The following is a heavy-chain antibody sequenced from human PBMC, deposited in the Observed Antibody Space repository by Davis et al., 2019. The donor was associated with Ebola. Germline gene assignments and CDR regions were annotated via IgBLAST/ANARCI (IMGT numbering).Heavy chain of an antibody. CDR1: GDSVSGKSGA. CDR3: AGPYMQDSNY. V-gene: IGHV6-1*01. CDR2: TYYTSKWYN. Sequence: PSETLSLTCAISGDSVSGKSGAWNWIRQSPSRGLEWLGRTYYTSKWYNHYAASVKSRTTINPDTSKNQFSLQLNSVTPEDTAVYYCAGPYMQDSNYWGQGTLVTVSS. J-gene: IGHJ4*02. D-gene: IGHD3-16*01.